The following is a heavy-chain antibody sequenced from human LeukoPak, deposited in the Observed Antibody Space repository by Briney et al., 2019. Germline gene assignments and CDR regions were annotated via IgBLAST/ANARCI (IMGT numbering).Heavy chain of an antibody. CDR3: ARGDKAMVTLKMFHFDC. D-gene: IGHD5-18*01. CDR2: ISSSSSTV. CDR1: GFTFSDYS. V-gene: IGHV3-48*02. J-gene: IGHJ4*02. Sequence: PGGSLRLSCAASGFTFSDYSMNWVRQAPGKGLEWVSYISSSSSTVYYADSVKGRFTISRDNAKNSLYLQMNSLRDEDTAVYYCARGDKAMVTLKMFHFDCWGQGTLVTVSS.